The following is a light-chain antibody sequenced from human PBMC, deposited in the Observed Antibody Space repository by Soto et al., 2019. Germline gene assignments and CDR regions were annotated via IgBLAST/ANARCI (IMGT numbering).Light chain of an antibody. CDR2: WAS. CDR1: QSVLYISNNKNY. V-gene: IGKV4-1*01. CDR3: QQYYSTPLT. Sequence: DIVMTQSPDSLAVSLGERATINCKSSQSVLYISNNKNYLAWYQQKPGQPPKLLIYWASTRESGVPARFSGSGSGTDFTLTISSLQAEDVEVYYCQQYYSTPLTFGVGTKVESK. J-gene: IGKJ4*01.